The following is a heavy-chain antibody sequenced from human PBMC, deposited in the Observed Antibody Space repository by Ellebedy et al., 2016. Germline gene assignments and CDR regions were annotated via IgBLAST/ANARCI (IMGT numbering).Heavy chain of an antibody. V-gene: IGHV3-74*01. CDR3: AREGSPSVVLRWDDPSDAFDI. Sequence: GGSLRLSCAASEFTFSSYWMHWVRQAPGKGLVWVSRINSDGSSTSYADSVKGRFTISRDNAKNTLYLQMNSLRAEDTAVYYCAREGSPSVVLRWDDPSDAFDIWGQGTMVTVSS. D-gene: IGHD3-3*01. CDR2: INSDGSST. CDR1: EFTFSSYW. J-gene: IGHJ3*02.